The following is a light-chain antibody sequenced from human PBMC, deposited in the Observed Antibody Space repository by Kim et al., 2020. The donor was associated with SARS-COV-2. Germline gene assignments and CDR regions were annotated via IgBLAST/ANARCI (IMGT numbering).Light chain of an antibody. J-gene: IGLJ3*02. CDR3: YSNTLRRNWG. Sequence: GQAITISCQGTRSAGGGYNFVCRYQQHPGKAPKLIIYDVNSRPAGVSGRLAGSKAAKTASPTIAGRQGVDEADYLRYSNTLRRNWGFGGGTQLTV. CDR1: RSAGGGYNF. CDR2: DVN. V-gene: IGLV2-14*03.